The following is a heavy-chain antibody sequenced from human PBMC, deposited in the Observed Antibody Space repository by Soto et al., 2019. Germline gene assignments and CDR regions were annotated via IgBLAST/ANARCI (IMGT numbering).Heavy chain of an antibody. CDR1: GGSISSYY. Sequence: ETLSLTCTVSGGSISSYYWSWIRQPPGKGLEWIGYIYYSGSTNYNPSLKSRVTISVDTSKNQFSLKLSSVSAADTAVYYCAREAPDYYDSSGYNPRYFQHWGQGTLVTVSS. CDR3: AREAPDYYDSSGYNPRYFQH. V-gene: IGHV4-59*01. D-gene: IGHD3-22*01. CDR2: IYYSGST. J-gene: IGHJ1*01.